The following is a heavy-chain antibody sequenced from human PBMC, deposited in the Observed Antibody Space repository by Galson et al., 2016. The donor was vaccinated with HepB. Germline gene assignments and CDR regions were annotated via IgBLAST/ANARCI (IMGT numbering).Heavy chain of an antibody. V-gene: IGHV4-31*03. CDR1: GDSISSGSYY. D-gene: IGHD4-17*01. Sequence: TCTVSGDSISSGSYYWSWIRQYPGKGLEWIGYIYSTGSTYYNSSLKSRLTISLDSSKNQFSLKLSSVTAADTAVYYCARVEGYGDPFDYWGQGTLVTVSS. CDR2: IYSTGST. CDR3: ARVEGYGDPFDY. J-gene: IGHJ4*02.